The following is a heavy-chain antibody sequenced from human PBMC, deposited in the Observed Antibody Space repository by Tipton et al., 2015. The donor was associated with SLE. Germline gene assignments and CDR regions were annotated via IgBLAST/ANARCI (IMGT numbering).Heavy chain of an antibody. CDR1: GFSFSTFA. Sequence: SLRLSCAASGFSFSTFAMYWVRQAPGKGLEWVACIRYDGSNKYYADSVKGRFTISSDNSKNTQYLQMNSLRAEDTAVYYCARVRGGYSYGYVPTYYYYGMDVWGQGTTVTVSS. V-gene: IGHV3-33*07. D-gene: IGHD5-18*01. J-gene: IGHJ6*02. CDR2: IRYDGSNK. CDR3: ARVRGGYSYGYVPTYYYYGMDV.